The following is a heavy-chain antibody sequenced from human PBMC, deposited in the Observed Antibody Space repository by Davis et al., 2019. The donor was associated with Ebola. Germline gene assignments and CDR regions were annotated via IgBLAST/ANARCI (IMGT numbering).Heavy chain of an antibody. CDR1: GFTFSSYW. V-gene: IGHV3-7*03. J-gene: IGHJ4*02. CDR2: IKQDGSEK. CDR3: AREYYDFWSGYYHAASLDY. Sequence: GGSLRLSCAASGFTFSSYWMSWVRQAPGKGLEWAANIKQDGSEKYYVDSVKGRFTISRDNAKNSLYLQMNSLRAEDTAVYYCAREYYDFWSGYYHAASLDYWGQGTLVTVSS. D-gene: IGHD3-3*01.